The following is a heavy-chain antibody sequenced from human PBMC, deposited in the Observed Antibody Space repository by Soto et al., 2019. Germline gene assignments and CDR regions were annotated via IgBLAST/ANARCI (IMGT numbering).Heavy chain of an antibody. Sequence: KTSETLSLTCAVYGGSFSGYYWSWIRQPPGKGLEWIGEINHSGSTNYNPSLKSRVTISVDTSKNQFSLKLSSVTAADTAAYYCARGGYLVVTAIFDYWGQGTLVTVSS. J-gene: IGHJ4*02. CDR2: INHSGST. V-gene: IGHV4-34*01. CDR1: GGSFSGYY. CDR3: ARGGYLVVTAIFDY. D-gene: IGHD2-21*02.